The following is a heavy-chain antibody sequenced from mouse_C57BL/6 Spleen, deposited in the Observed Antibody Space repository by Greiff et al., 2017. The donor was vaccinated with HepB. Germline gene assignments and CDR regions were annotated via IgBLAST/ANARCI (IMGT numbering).Heavy chain of an antibody. CDR1: GYTFTSYW. D-gene: IGHD2-2*01. CDR3: ARSSYGYDGAWFAY. CDR2: INPSNGGT. Sequence: QVQLKQPGTELVKPGASVKLSCKASGYTFTSYWMHWVKQRPGQGLEWIGNINPSNGGTNYNEKFKSKATLTVDKSSSTAYMQLSSLTSEDSAVYYCARSSYGYDGAWFAYWGQGTLVTVSA. V-gene: IGHV1-53*01. J-gene: IGHJ3*01.